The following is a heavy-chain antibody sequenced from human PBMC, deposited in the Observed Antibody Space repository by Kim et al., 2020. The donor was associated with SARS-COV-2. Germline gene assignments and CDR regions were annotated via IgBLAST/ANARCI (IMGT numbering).Heavy chain of an antibody. D-gene: IGHD2-21*02. CDR1: GFTFSSYG. V-gene: IGHV3-30*03. CDR2: ISYDGSNK. Sequence: GGSLRLSCAASGFTFSSYGMHWVRQAPGKGLEWVAVISYDGSNKYYADSVKGRFTISRDNSKNTLYLQMNSLRAEDTAVYYCVRGQITVVTPSGSVPRYYYGMDVWGQGTTVTVSS. CDR3: VRGQITVVTPSGSVPRYYYGMDV. J-gene: IGHJ6*02.